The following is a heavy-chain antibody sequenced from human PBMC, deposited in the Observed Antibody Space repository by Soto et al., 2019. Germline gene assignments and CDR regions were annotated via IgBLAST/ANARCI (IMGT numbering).Heavy chain of an antibody. Sequence: PSETLSLTCAVSGYSISSTNWWGWIRQPPGKGLEWIGYIYYSGSTYYNPSLKSRVTMSVDTSKNQFSLKLSSVTAVDTAVYYCARMGIVGATTLDYWGQGTLVT. CDR1: GYSISSTNW. CDR3: ARMGIVGATTLDY. J-gene: IGHJ4*02. CDR2: IYYSGST. V-gene: IGHV4-28*01. D-gene: IGHD1-26*01.